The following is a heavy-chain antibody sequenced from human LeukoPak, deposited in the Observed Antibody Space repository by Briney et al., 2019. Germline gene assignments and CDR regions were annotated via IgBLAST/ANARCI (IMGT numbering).Heavy chain of an antibody. J-gene: IGHJ4*02. Sequence: GGSLRLSCAASGFTFSNAWMSWVRQAPGKGLEWVGRIKSKTDGGTIDYAAPVKGRFTISRDDSKNTLYLQMNSLKTEDTAVYYCTTSYYDSSGYHNWGQGTLVTVSS. CDR1: GFTFSNAW. D-gene: IGHD3-22*01. CDR2: IKSKTDGGTI. V-gene: IGHV3-15*01. CDR3: TTSYYDSSGYHN.